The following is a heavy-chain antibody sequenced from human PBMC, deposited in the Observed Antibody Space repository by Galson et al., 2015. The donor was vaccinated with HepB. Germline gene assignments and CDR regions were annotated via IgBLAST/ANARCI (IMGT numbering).Heavy chain of an antibody. J-gene: IGHJ6*04. CDR2: IIPIFGTA. Sequence: SVKVSCKASGGTFSSYAISWVRQAPGQGLEWMGGIIPIFGTANYAQKFQGRDTITADESTSTAYMELSSLRSEDTAVYYYARSQLAPEGMDVWGKGTTVTVSS. CDR1: GGTFSSYA. CDR3: ARSQLAPEGMDV. V-gene: IGHV1-69*13. D-gene: IGHD2-2*01.